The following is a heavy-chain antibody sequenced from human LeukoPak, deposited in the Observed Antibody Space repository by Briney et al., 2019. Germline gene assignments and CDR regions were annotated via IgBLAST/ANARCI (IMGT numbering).Heavy chain of an antibody. D-gene: IGHD3-10*01. CDR1: GGSISSYY. CDR2: IYYSGST. Sequence: PSETLSLTCTVSGGSISSYYWNWIRQPPGKGLEWIGSIYYSGSTHYNPSLKSRVTISVDTSKNQFSLKLSSVTAADTAVYYCARHVGNSGSGSYLTYFDYWGQGTLVTVSS. J-gene: IGHJ4*02. CDR3: ARHVGNSGSGSYLTYFDY. V-gene: IGHV4-59*08.